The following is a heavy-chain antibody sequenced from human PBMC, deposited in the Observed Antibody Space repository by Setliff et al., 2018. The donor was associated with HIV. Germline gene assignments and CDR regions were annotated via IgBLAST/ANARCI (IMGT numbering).Heavy chain of an antibody. D-gene: IGHD2-2*01. CDR2: INAGNGNT. V-gene: IGHV1-3*01. CDR3: ARGTGPDCSSTSCYESWFDP. J-gene: IGHJ5*02. CDR1: GYTFTSYA. Sequence: GASVKVSCKASGYTFTSYAMHWVRQAPGQRLEWMGWINAGNGNTEYSQKFQGRVTITRDTSASTAYMELSSLRSEDTAVYYCARGTGPDCSSTSCYESWFDPGGQGTLVTVSS.